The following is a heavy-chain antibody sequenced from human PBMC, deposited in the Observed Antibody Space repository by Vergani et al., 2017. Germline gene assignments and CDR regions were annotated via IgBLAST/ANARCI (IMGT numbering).Heavy chain of an antibody. Sequence: QVQLVQSGAEVKKPGASVKVSCKASGYTFTSYYMHWVRQAPGQGLEWMGIINPSGGSTSYAQKFQGRVTMTRDTSPSTVYMELSSLRSEDTAVYYCARDLGEPTGSDAFDIWGQGTMVTVSS. CDR2: INPSGGST. CDR1: GYTFTSYY. D-gene: IGHD3-10*01. V-gene: IGHV1-46*01. J-gene: IGHJ3*02. CDR3: ARDLGEPTGSDAFDI.